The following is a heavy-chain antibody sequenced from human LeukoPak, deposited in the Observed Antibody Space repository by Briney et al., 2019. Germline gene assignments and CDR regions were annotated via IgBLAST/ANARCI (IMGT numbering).Heavy chain of an antibody. V-gene: IGHV3-66*02. Sequence: GGSLRLSCAASGFTVSSKYMTWVRQAPGPGLEWFSSIYSGGNTYYADSVKGRFTISRDKSKNTVYLPMNSLRAEDTAVYYCASATYCSGDCYAFFDDWGQGTLVTVSS. CDR2: IYSGGNT. CDR1: GFTVSSKY. CDR3: ASATYCSGDCYAFFDD. D-gene: IGHD2-21*02. J-gene: IGHJ4*02.